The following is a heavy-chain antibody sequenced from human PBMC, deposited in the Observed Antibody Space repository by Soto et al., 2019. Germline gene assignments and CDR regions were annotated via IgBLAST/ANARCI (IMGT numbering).Heavy chain of an antibody. V-gene: IGHV4-34*01. J-gene: IGHJ4*02. CDR1: GGSFSGYY. Sequence: QVQLQQWGAGLLKPSETLSLTCAVYGGSFSGYYWSWIRQPPGKGLEWIGEINHSGSTNYNPSLKSRVTISVDTSKNQFSLKLSSVTAADTAVYYCARPFSSGGLDYWGQGTLVTVSS. CDR2: INHSGST. D-gene: IGHD6-19*01. CDR3: ARPFSSGGLDY.